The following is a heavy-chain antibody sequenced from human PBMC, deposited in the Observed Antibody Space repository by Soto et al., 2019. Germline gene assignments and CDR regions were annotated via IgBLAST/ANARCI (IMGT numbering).Heavy chain of an antibody. Sequence: ASVKVSCKASGYSFTTYNIHWVRQAPGQGLDWMGIVNPRSGSTVYAQRFQVRVTMTGDTSTSTVYMELSSLRSDDTALYYCARSVVPATMRGWFDPWGQGTLFTVSS. J-gene: IGHJ5*02. D-gene: IGHD2-2*01. V-gene: IGHV1-46*03. CDR3: ARSVVPATMRGWFDP. CDR2: VNPRSGST. CDR1: GYSFTTYN.